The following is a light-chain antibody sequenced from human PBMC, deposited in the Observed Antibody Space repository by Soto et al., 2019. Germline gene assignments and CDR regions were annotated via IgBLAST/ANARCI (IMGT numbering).Light chain of an antibody. CDR2: GAS. J-gene: IGKJ1*01. CDR3: QQYGSSPRT. V-gene: IGKV3-20*01. Sequence: EIVLTQSPGTLSLSPGERVTLSCRASQSVSSSYLAWYQQKLGQAPRLLIYGASSRATGIPDRFSGSRSGTDFTLTISRLEPEDFAVYYCQQYGSSPRTFGQGTKVDIK. CDR1: QSVSSSY.